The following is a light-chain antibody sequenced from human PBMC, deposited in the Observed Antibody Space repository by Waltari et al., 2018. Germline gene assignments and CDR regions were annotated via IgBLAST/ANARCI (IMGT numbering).Light chain of an antibody. J-gene: IGLJ3*02. CDR2: STN. Sequence: QTVVTQEPSLSVSPGGTVTLTCGLSSGSVSTSYSPSWSQQTPGQAPRPLINSTNTPSSGVPDRFSGSILGNKAALPSTGAQADDECDYHCVLYMGGGIMFGGGTKLTVL. CDR1: SGSVSTSYS. V-gene: IGLV8-61*01. CDR3: VLYMGGGIM.